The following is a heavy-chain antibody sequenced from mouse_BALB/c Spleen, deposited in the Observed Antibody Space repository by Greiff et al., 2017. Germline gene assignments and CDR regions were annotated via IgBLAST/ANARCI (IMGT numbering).Heavy chain of an antibody. J-gene: IGHJ2*01. V-gene: IGHV3-6*02. CDR2: ISYDGSN. Sequence: EVKLQESGPGLVKPSQSLSLTCSVTGYSITSGYYWNWIRQFPGNKLEWMGYISYDGSNNYNPSLKNRISITRDTSKNQFFLKLNSVTTEDTATYYCAYGYDRFDYWGQGTTLTVSS. D-gene: IGHD2-2*01. CDR1: GYSITSGYY. CDR3: AYGYDRFDY.